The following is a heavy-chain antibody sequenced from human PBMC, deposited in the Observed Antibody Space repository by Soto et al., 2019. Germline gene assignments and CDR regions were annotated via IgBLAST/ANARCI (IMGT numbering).Heavy chain of an antibody. CDR1: GGSISSSY. D-gene: IGHD2-15*01. CDR3: AREGGLRTGTGAFDI. Sequence: SETLSLTCTVSGGSISSSYWSWIRQPPGKGLEWLAYIYDDGSANYNPSLKSRATISLDMSKNQFSLKLTSVTAADTAVYYCAREGGLRTGTGAFDIWGQGTMVTVSS. V-gene: IGHV4-59*01. CDR2: IYDDGSA. J-gene: IGHJ3*02.